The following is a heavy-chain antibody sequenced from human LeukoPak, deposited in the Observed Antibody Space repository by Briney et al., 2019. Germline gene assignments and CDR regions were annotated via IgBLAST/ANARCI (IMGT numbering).Heavy chain of an antibody. D-gene: IGHD6-6*01. CDR3: ARGIAARPFYGMDV. V-gene: IGHV3-21*01. CDR1: GFTFSSYS. CDR2: ISSSSSYI. Sequence: GGSLRLSCAASGFTFSSYSMNWVRQAPGKGLEWVSSISSSSSYIYYADSVKGRFTISRDNAKNSLYLRMNSLRAEDTAVYYCARGIAARPFYGMDVWGQGTTVTVSS. J-gene: IGHJ6*02.